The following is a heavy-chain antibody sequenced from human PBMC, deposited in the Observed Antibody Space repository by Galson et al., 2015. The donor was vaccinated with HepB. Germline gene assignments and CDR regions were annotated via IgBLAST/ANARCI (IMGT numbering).Heavy chain of an antibody. CDR3: ATDHRDLPAVPAG. CDR1: RFAFSSYT. CDR2: ISSSASYI. J-gene: IGHJ4*02. D-gene: IGHD2-2*01. V-gene: IGHV3-21*01. Sequence: SLRLSCAASRFAFSSYTMNWVRQAPGKGLEWVSSISSSASYIYYADSVRGRFTISRDNTKNSLFLQINSLGAEDTAVYYCATDHRDLPAVPAGWGQGTLVTVSS.